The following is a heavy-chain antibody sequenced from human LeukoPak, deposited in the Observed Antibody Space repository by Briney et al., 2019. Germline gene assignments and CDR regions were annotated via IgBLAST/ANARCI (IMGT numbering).Heavy chain of an antibody. CDR3: AEDEVVVPAAIFDY. CDR1: GFTFSSYA. CDR2: ISGSGGST. J-gene: IGHJ4*02. D-gene: IGHD2-2*02. Sequence: GSLRLSCAASGFTFSSYAMSWVRQAPGKGLEWVSAISGSGGSTYYADSVKGRFTISRDNSKNTLYLQMNSLRAEDTAVYYCAEDEVVVPAAIFDYWGQGTLVTVSS. V-gene: IGHV3-23*01.